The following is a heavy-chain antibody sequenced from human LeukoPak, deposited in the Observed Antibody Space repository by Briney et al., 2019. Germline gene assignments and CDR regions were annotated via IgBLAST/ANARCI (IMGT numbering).Heavy chain of an antibody. CDR3: ARARSAAGNFDY. Sequence: SETLSLTCAVYGGSFSGYYWSWIRQHPGKGLEWIGCIYYSGSTYYNPSLKSRVTISADTSKNQFSLKLSSVTAADTAVYYCARARSAAGNFDYWGQGTLVTVSS. CDR1: GGSFSGYY. D-gene: IGHD6-13*01. J-gene: IGHJ4*02. CDR2: IYYSGST. V-gene: IGHV4-31*11.